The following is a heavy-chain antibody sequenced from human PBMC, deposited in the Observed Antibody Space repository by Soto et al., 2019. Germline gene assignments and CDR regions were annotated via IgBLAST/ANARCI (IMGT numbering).Heavy chain of an antibody. J-gene: IGHJ4*02. D-gene: IGHD3-22*01. CDR3: ARDRPSYYDSSGYSDFDY. CDR1: GYPFTSYG. CDR2: ISAYNGNT. V-gene: IGHV1-18*04. Sequence: GGSVKVSYKASGYPFTSYGMSLVRQAPGQGLEWMGWISAYNGNTNYAQKLQGRVTMTTDTSTSTAYMELRSLRSDDTAVYYCARDRPSYYDSSGYSDFDYWGQGTMVTVSS.